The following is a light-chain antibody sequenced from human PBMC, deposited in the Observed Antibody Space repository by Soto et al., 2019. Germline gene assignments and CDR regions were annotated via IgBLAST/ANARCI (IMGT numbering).Light chain of an antibody. CDR2: GAS. Sequence: EKVMTQSPATLSMSPGERATLSCRASQSVSSYLAWYQQKPGQAPRLLIYGASTRSTCIPARFSGSGSGTEFTLTISSLQSEDFAVYYCQQYSNWPSWTFGQGTKVEVK. CDR1: QSVSSY. CDR3: QQYSNWPSWT. J-gene: IGKJ1*01. V-gene: IGKV3-15*01.